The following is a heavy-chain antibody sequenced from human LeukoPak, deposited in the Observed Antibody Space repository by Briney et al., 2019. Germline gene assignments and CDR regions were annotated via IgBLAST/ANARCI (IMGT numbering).Heavy chain of an antibody. J-gene: IGHJ4*02. CDR1: GFTFSSYA. CDR2: ISGSGGST. CDR3: AKKSETTYYDILTGYPAGEDY. Sequence: GGSLRLSCAASGFTFSSYAMSWVRQAPGKGLEWVSAISGSGGSTYYADSVKGRLTISRDNSKNTLYLQMNSLRAEDTAVYYCAKKSETTYYDILTGYPAGEDYWGQGTLVTVSS. V-gene: IGHV3-23*01. D-gene: IGHD3-9*01.